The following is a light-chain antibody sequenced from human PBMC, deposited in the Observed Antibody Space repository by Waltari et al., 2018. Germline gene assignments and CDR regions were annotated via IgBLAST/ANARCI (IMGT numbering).Light chain of an antibody. CDR2: KAS. CDR1: QSISSW. CDR3: QQYFGLPLT. V-gene: IGKV1-5*03. J-gene: IGKJ4*01. Sequence: DIQMTQSPSTLSASVGDRVTITCRASQSISSWLAWYQQKPGKAPKLLIYKASSLESGVPSRFSGSGSGTEFTLTISSLQAEDVAVYYCQQYFGLPLTFGGGTKLEIK.